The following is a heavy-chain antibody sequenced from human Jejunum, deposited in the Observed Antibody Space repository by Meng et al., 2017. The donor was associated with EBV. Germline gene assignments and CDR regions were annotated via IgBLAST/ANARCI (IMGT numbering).Heavy chain of an antibody. CDR1: GYTFTSYE. CDR2: MSPNSGNT. Sequence: VHLGRLGVEGRKPGASVKASCKASGYTFTSYEFNWVRQATGQGPEWMGWMSPNSGNTGYAQKFQGRVTMTRDTSISTAYMELSSLRSEDTAVYYCARGVAAGFDYWGQGTLVTVSS. V-gene: IGHV1-8*02. J-gene: IGHJ4*02. CDR3: ARGVAAGFDY. D-gene: IGHD6-13*01.